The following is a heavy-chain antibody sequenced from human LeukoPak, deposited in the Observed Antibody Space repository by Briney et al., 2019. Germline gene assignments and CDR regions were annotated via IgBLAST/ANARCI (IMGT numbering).Heavy chain of an antibody. CDR3: ARDQQGFDY. CDR2: INHSGST. V-gene: IGHV4-34*01. Sequence: SETLSLTCAVYGGSFSGYYWSWIRQPPGKGLEWIGEINHSGSTNYNPSLKSRVTISVDTSKNQFSLKLSSVTAADTAVYYCARDQQGFDYWGQGTLVTVSS. J-gene: IGHJ4*02. D-gene: IGHD6-13*01. CDR1: GGSFSGYY.